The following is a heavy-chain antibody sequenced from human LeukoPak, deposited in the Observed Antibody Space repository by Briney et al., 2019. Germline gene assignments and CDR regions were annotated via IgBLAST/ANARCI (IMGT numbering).Heavy chain of an antibody. CDR1: GFTFSTTW. CDR3: VRDNYYSMDV. V-gene: IGHV3-74*01. Sequence: GGSLSLSCAASGFTFSTTWMHWVRQAPGKGLVWVSRIHSDGRTTIYADSVKGRFTISRDNAKNTLYLQMNSLRADDTAIYYCVRDNYYSMDVWGKGTTVTISS. J-gene: IGHJ6*03. CDR2: IHSDGRTT.